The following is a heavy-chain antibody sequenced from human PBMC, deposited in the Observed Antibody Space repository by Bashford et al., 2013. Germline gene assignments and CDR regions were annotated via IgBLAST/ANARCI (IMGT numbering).Heavy chain of an antibody. CDR3: AASSGWYVDY. Sequence: SVKVSCKASGGTFSSYAISWVRQAPGQGLEWMGGIIPIFGTANYAQKLQGRVTMTTDTSTSTAYMELRSLRSDDTAVYYCAASSGWYVDYWGQGTLVTVSS. D-gene: IGHD6-19*01. CDR1: GGTFSSYA. CDR2: IIPIFGTA. V-gene: IGHV1-69*05. J-gene: IGHJ4*02.